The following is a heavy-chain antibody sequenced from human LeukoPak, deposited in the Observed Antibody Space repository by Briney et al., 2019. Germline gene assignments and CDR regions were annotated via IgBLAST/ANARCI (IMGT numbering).Heavy chain of an antibody. D-gene: IGHD6-13*01. CDR1: GYSFASYW. Sequence: GESLKISYEGSGYSFASYWNGWVRQMPEKGLEWMGIIYPGDSDTRYSPSFQGQVTISADKSISTAYLQWLSLKASDTAMYYCARLRSSNWYDNFDYWGQGTLVTVSS. V-gene: IGHV5-51*01. CDR2: IYPGDSDT. CDR3: ARLRSSNWYDNFDY. J-gene: IGHJ4*02.